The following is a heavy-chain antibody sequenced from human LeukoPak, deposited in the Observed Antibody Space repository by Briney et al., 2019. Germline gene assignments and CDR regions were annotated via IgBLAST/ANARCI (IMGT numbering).Heavy chain of an antibody. CDR1: GFTFSSYA. J-gene: IGHJ4*02. V-gene: IGHV3-48*04. D-gene: IGHD1-26*01. Sequence: GGSLRLSCAASGFTFSSYAMSWVRQAPGKGLEWVSYISGSGSTIYYTDSVRGRFTISRDNAKNSQYLQMNSLRAEDTAVYYCTREALRYDYWGQGTLVTVSS. CDR2: ISGSGSTI. CDR3: TREALRYDY.